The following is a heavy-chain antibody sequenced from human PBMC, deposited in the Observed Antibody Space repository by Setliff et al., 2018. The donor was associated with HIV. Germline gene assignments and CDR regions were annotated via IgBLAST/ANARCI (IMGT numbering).Heavy chain of an antibody. V-gene: IGHV4-39*07. D-gene: IGHD1-26*01. CDR1: GGSINRSPYY. J-gene: IGHJ4*02. Sequence: ASETLSLTCTVSGGSINRSPYYWGWIRQPPGKGLERIASIFYSGSTYHNPSLKSRVTISVDTANNQFSLKVNSMTAADSAIYYCARVESGILGYWGRGTLVTVSS. CDR3: ARVESGILGY. CDR2: IFYSGST.